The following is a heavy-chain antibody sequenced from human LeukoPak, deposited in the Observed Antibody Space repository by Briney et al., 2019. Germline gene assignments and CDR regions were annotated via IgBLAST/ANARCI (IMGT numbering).Heavy chain of an antibody. J-gene: IGHJ4*02. CDR3: ARSYYFDY. CDR1: GYSISSGYY. CDR2: IYHSGST. V-gene: IGHV4-38-2*02. Sequence: TSETLSLTCTVSGYSISSGYYWGWIRQPPGKGLEWIGSIYHSGSTYYNPSLKSRVTISVDTSKNQLSLKLSSVTAADTAVYYCARSYYFDYWGQGTLVTVSS.